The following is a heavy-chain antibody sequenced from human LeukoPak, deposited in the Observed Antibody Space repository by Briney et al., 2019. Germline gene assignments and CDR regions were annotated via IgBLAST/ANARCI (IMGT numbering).Heavy chain of an antibody. CDR1: GFTFSSYS. V-gene: IGHV3-48*01. Sequence: GGSLRLSCAASGFTFSSYSMSWVRQTPGKGLEWVSYISSSSSTIYYADSVKGRFTISRDNAKNSLYLQMNSLRAEDTAVYYCARDYSGWYDYWGQGTLVTVSS. D-gene: IGHD6-19*01. CDR2: ISSSSSTI. J-gene: IGHJ4*02. CDR3: ARDYSGWYDY.